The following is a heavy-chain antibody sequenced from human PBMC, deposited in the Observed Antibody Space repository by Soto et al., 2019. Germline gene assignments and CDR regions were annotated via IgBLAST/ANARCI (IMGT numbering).Heavy chain of an antibody. CDR2: ISSNGGST. CDR3: ANTHCSGGSCYSLSCFDH. V-gene: IGHV3-64*01. D-gene: IGHD2-15*01. J-gene: IGHJ5*02. CDR1: GFTFSSYA. Sequence: PGGSLRLSCAASGFTFSSYAMHWVRQAPGKGLEYVSAISSNGGSTYYANSVKGRFTISRDNSKNTLYLQMGSLRAEDTAVYYCANTHCSGGSCYSLSCFDHWGQGTLVTVSS.